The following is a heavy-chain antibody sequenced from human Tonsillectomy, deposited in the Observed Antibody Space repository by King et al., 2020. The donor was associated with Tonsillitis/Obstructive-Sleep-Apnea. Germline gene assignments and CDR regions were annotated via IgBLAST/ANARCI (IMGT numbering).Heavy chain of an antibody. CDR3: AKELRSVTAAAFDI. V-gene: IGHV3-23*04. CDR2: IRGSGGYT. CDR1: GFTFSSYA. Sequence: VQLVESGGGLVQPGGSLRLSCAASGFTFSSYAMSWVRQAPGKGLEWVSGIRGSGGYTYYADSVKGRFTISRDNSKNTLYLHMNSLRAEDTAVYYCAKELRSVTAAAFDIWGQGTMVTVST. J-gene: IGHJ3*02. D-gene: IGHD3-3*01.